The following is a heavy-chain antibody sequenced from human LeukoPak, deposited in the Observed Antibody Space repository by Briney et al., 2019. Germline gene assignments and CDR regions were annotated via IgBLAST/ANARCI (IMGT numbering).Heavy chain of an antibody. D-gene: IGHD3-22*01. J-gene: IGHJ4*02. CDR1: GFTFSGSA. CDR2: IRSRTNTYAT. Sequence: GGSLRLSCAASGFTFSGSAMHWVRQASGKGLEWVGRIRSRTNTYATAYAASVKGRFTISRDDSKNTAYLQMNSLKTEDTAVYYCTTDGDYYDSSLHFDYWGQGTLVTVSS. V-gene: IGHV3-73*01. CDR3: TTDGDYYDSSLHFDY.